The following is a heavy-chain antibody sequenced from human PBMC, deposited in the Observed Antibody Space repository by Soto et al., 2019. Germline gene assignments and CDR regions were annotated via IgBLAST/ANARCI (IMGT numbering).Heavy chain of an antibody. Sequence: GASVKVTCKASGYTFTSYEINWVRQATGQGLEYLGWMNPNSGKTAYVQKFQGRVTMTWDTSITTAYMELSSVTAADTAVYYCARTELLRNWFDPWGQGTLVTVSS. V-gene: IGHV1-8*01. D-gene: IGHD3-10*01. CDR3: ARTELLRNWFDP. CDR2: MNPNSGKT. J-gene: IGHJ5*02. CDR1: GYTFTSYE.